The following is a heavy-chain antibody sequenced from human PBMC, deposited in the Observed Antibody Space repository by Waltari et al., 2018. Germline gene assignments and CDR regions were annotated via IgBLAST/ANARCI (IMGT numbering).Heavy chain of an antibody. D-gene: IGHD1-26*01. CDR3: AKDHSGNDFFFFDH. CDR1: GFTFRAQG. CDR2: VSHDGSHT. Sequence: QVPLVESGGGVVQPGRSLTVSCAAPGFTFRAQGLHWVRQAPGKGLEWVASVSHDGSHTYYGDSVRGRFTISRDNSKNTLHLQMNSLRGDDTAVYYCAKDHSGNDFFFFDHWGQGTLVIVSP. J-gene: IGHJ4*02. V-gene: IGHV3-30*18.